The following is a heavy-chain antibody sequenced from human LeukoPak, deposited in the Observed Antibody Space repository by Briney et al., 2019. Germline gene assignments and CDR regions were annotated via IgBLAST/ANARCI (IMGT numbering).Heavy chain of an antibody. J-gene: IGHJ4*02. CDR1: GGSFSGYY. CDR2: INHSGST. V-gene: IGHV4-34*01. Sequence: PSETLSLTCAVYGGSFSGYYWSWIRQPPGKGLEWIGEINHSGSTNYNPSLKSRVTISVDTSKNQFSLKLSSVTAADTAVDYRAREGIAIRLRHFDYWGQGTLVTVSS. D-gene: IGHD4-17*01. CDR3: AREGIAIRLRHFDY.